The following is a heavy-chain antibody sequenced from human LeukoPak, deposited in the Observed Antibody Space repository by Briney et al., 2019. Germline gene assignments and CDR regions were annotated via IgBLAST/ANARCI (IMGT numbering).Heavy chain of an antibody. Sequence: GGSLRLSCAASGFTFDDYALHWVRQAPGKGLEWVSGISWNGGSIGYADSVKGRFTISRDSAKNSLYLQMSSLRVEDTALYYCAKSPHPHMIVVVTGPYYFDYWGQGTLVTVSS. V-gene: IGHV3-9*01. D-gene: IGHD3-22*01. J-gene: IGHJ4*02. CDR2: ISWNGGSI. CDR1: GFTFDDYA. CDR3: AKSPHPHMIVVVTGPYYFDY.